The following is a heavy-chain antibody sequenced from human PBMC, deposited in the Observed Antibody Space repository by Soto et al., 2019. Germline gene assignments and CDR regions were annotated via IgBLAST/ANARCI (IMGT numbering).Heavy chain of an antibody. CDR3: ARDRGPPIDY. CDR2: IYYSGST. CDR1: GGSISSGGYY. V-gene: IGHV4-31*03. Sequence: SETLSLTCTVSGGSISSGGYYWSWIRQHPGKGLEWIGYIYYSGSTYYNPSLKSRVTISVDTSKNQFSLKLSSVTAADTAVYYCARDRGPPIDYWGQGTLVTVSS. J-gene: IGHJ4*02.